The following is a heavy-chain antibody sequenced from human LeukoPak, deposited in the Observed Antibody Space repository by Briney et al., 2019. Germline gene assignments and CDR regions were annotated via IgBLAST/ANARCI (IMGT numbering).Heavy chain of an antibody. CDR1: GYTFTGYY. CDR3: ARGGYDILTGYQFDY. D-gene: IGHD3-9*01. Sequence: EASVKVSCKASGYTFTGYYMHWVRQAPGQGLEWMGWISAYNGNTNYAQKLQGRVTMTTDTSTSTAYMELRSLRSDDTAVYYCARGGYDILTGYQFDYWGQGTLVTVSS. CDR2: ISAYNGNT. J-gene: IGHJ4*02. V-gene: IGHV1-18*04.